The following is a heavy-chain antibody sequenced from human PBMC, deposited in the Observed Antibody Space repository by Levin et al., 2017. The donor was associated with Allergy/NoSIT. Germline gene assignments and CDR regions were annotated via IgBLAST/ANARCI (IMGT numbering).Heavy chain of an antibody. Sequence: GESLKISCAASGFTVSNHYMSWVRQAPGKGLEWVSVIYSGGFTYYADSVKGRFTISRDNSKNTVSLQMNGLRAGDTAVYYCARVLVSHWYAMDVWGQGTTVTVSS. CDR2: IYSGGFT. D-gene: IGHD5/OR15-5a*01. CDR1: GFTVSNHY. J-gene: IGHJ6*02. V-gene: IGHV3-53*01. CDR3: ARVLVSHWYAMDV.